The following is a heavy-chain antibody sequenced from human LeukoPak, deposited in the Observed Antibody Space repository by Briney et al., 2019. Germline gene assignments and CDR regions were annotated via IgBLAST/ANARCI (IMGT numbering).Heavy chain of an antibody. V-gene: IGHV3-66*02. CDR3: ARDPRLGYSSAWFDP. CDR1: GFTVSSNY. D-gene: IGHD6-19*01. Sequence: HPGGSLRLSCAASGFTVSSNYMSWVRQAPGKGLEWVSVIYSGGSTYYADSVKGRFTISRDNSKNTLYLQMNGLRAEDTAVYYCARDPRLGYSSAWFDPWGQGTLVTVSS. CDR2: IYSGGST. J-gene: IGHJ5*02.